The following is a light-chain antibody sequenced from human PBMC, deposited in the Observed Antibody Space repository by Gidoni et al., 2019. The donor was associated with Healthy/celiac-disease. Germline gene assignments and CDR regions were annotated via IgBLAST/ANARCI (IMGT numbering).Light chain of an antibody. V-gene: IGLV3-9*01. CDR3: QVWDSSTGV. Sequence: SYELTQPLPVSVALGQTARITCGGNNIGSKNVHWYQQKPGQAPVLVIYRDNNRPSGIPERFSGSNSGNTATLTISRAQAGDEADYYCQVWDSSTGVFGGGTKLTVL. CDR2: RDN. J-gene: IGLJ2*01. CDR1: NIGSKN.